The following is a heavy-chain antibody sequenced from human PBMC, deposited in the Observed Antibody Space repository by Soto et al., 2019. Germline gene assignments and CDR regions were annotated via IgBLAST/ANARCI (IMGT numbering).Heavy chain of an antibody. J-gene: IGHJ6*01. CDR1: GVILRDYS. CDR3: ASEAGMDV. V-gene: IGHV3-48*02. CDR2: ITKTSGTK. Sequence: CGSLGLSCAASGVILRDYSINWVRQAPGNGLERVSYITKTSGTKDYAHSVKGRFTISRDNDKNSLYLQMNSLRDEDTAVYHCASEAGMDVWGQGTTVTVCS.